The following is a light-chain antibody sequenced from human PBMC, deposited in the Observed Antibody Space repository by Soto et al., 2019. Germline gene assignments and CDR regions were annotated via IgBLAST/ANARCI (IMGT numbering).Light chain of an antibody. CDR3: CSYAGSSTFPFV. V-gene: IGLV2-23*02. CDR2: EVS. Sequence: QSALAQPASVSGSPGQSITISCTGTSSEVGSYNLVSWYQQHPGKAPKLMIYEVSKRPSVVSNRFSGSKSGNTASLTISVLQAEDEADYYCCSYAGSSTFPFVFGTGTKVTVL. J-gene: IGLJ1*01. CDR1: SSEVGSYNL.